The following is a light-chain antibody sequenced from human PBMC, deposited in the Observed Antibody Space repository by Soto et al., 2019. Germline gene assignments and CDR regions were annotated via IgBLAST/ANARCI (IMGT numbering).Light chain of an antibody. Sequence: EIVLTQSPGTLSLSPGERATLSCRASQSVSSIYLAWYQQKPGQAPRLLIYDVSSRATGIPDRFSGSGSGTDFTRTISRLEPEDFAVYYCQQSGSSPGTFGQGTKVEIK. CDR2: DVS. V-gene: IGKV3-20*01. J-gene: IGKJ1*01. CDR3: QQSGSSPGT. CDR1: QSVSSIY.